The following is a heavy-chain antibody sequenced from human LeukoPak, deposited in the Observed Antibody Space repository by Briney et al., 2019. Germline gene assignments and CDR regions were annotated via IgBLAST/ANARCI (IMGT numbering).Heavy chain of an antibody. CDR1: GGSIGSSSYY. D-gene: IGHD3-3*01. V-gene: IGHV4-39*07. CDR3: ARESRRGDFGSYFFDY. J-gene: IGHJ4*02. CDR2: MYYSGST. Sequence: SETLSLTWTVSGGSIGSSSYYWGWIRQPPGKGLEWIGSMYYSGSTYYNPSLKSRATISVDTYKIQFSLKLSSVTAADTAVYYCARESRRGDFGSYFFDYWGQETLVTVSS.